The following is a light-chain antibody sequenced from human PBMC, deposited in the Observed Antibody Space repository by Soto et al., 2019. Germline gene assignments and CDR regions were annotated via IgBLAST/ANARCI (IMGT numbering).Light chain of an antibody. CDR1: QSISGSY. V-gene: IGKV3-20*01. J-gene: IGKJ5*01. CDR3: QQYGNSPFT. CDR2: GAT. Sequence: EIVLTQSPGTLSLSPGERVTLSCRASQSISGSYLAWYQQKRGQAPRLLVYGATTRATGIPDRFSGSGSGSDFTLTISRLEPEDFAVYFCQQYGNSPFTFGQGTRLEIK.